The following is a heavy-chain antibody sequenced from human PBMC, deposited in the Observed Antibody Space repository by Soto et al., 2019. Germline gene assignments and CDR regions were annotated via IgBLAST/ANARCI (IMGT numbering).Heavy chain of an antibody. CDR1: GGSFRGYY. Sequence: SETLSLTCTVSGGSFRGYYWGWVRQPPGKGLEWIGEINHSGSSNYHPSLKSRVTISVATSKNQFSLTVNSVTPADTAVYYCARGEITLLGGMDVWGQGTTVTVS. V-gene: IGHV4-34*01. CDR3: ARGEITLLGGMDV. D-gene: IGHD3-10*01. CDR2: INHSGSS. J-gene: IGHJ6*02.